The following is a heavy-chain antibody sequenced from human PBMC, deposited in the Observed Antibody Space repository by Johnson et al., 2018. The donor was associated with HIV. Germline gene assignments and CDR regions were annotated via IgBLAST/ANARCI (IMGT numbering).Heavy chain of an antibody. Sequence: QVQLVESAGGVVQPGRSLRLSCAASGFTFSSYGMHWVRQAPGKRLEWVAVIWYDGSNNYYADSVKGRFTISRDNSKNTLYLQMNSLRAEDMAVYYCARGAFDIWGQGTMVTVSS. CDR1: GFTFSSYG. J-gene: IGHJ3*02. CDR2: IWYDGSNN. CDR3: ARGAFDI. D-gene: IGHD3-10*01. V-gene: IGHV3-33*08.